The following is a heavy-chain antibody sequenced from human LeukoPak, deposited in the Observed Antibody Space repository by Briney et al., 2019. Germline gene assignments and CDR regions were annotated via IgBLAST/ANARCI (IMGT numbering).Heavy chain of an antibody. CDR1: GFTFNCYW. CDR3: VRDLPIWSLNYNYYMDV. V-gene: IGHV3-7*01. D-gene: IGHD3-16*01. CDR2: IKQDGSEK. Sequence: PGGSLRLSCAASGFTFNCYWMTWVRQAPGKGQEWVANIKQDGSEKYYVDSVKGRFTISRDNAKNSLYLQVNSLRVEDTAVYYCVRDLPIWSLNYNYYMDVWGKGTTVTVSS. J-gene: IGHJ6*03.